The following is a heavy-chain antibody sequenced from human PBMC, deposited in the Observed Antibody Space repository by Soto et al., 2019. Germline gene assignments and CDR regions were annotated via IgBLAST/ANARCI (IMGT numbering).Heavy chain of an antibody. V-gene: IGHV3-30-3*01. J-gene: IGHJ4*02. CDR3: ARDGGYYYDTSGYYCFDY. CDR2: ISYDGSNK. CDR1: GFTFSSYA. D-gene: IGHD3-22*01. Sequence: QVQLVESGGGVVQPGRSLRLSCAASGFTFSSYAMHWVRQAPGKGLEWVAIISYDGSNKYYADSVKGRFTISRDNSKNTRYLQMNSLRAEDTAVYYCARDGGYYYDTSGYYCFDYWGQGTLVTVSS.